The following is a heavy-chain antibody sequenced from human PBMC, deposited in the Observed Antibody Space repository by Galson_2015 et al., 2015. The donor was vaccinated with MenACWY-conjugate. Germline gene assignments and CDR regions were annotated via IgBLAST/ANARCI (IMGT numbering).Heavy chain of an antibody. J-gene: IGHJ4*02. CDR3: AKMQGYFDY. CDR1: GFTFSNQG. Sequence: SLRLSCAASGFTFSNQGMSWVRQAPGKGLEWVSAVTGSGDTTYYADSVKGRFTISRDNSKNTLVLHMNSLRAEDTAVYYCAKMQGYFDYWGQGTLVTISS. V-gene: IGHV3-23*01. CDR2: VTGSGDTT.